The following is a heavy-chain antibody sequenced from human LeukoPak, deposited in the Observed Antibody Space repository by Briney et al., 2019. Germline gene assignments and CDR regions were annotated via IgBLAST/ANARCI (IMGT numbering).Heavy chain of an antibody. Sequence: PGGSQRLSCAASGFTFRDYGMHWVRQAPGKGLEWVTFIRNDGSNKYYTDSVKGRFTISRDNSKNTLYLQMNSLRAEDTAVYYCAKDGLWFGEFWFDSWGQGTLVTVSS. V-gene: IGHV3-30*02. D-gene: IGHD3-10*01. CDR2: IRNDGSNK. CDR3: AKDGLWFGEFWFDS. CDR1: GFTFRDYG. J-gene: IGHJ5*01.